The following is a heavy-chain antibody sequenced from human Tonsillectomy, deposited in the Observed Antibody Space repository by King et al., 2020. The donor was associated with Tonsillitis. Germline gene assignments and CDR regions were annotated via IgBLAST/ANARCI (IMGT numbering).Heavy chain of an antibody. J-gene: IGHJ6*02. CDR2: IYYSGST. CDR3: ARGGGGLHGYYYYTMDV. D-gene: IGHD6-25*01. Sequence: VQLQESGPGLVKPSETLSLICTVSGGSISTYYWSWIRQPPGKGLEWIGYIYYSGSTNYNPSLKSRVTISVDTSKNQFSLKLSSVNAADTAGYYCARGGGGLHGYYYYTMDVWGQGTTVTVSS. CDR1: GGSISTYY. V-gene: IGHV4-59*01.